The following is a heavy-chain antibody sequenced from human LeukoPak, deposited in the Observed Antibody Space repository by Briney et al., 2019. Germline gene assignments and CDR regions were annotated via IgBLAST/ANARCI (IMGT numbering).Heavy chain of an antibody. Sequence: SQTLSLTCTVSGGSISSGDYYWRWVRQPPGKGLEWIGYIYYSGSTYYNPSLESRVTISVDTSKNQFSLKLSSVTAADTAVYYCARGPPATVTRPNRGYNWFDPWGQGTLVTVSS. J-gene: IGHJ5*02. V-gene: IGHV4-30-4*08. D-gene: IGHD4-11*01. CDR3: ARGPPATVTRPNRGYNWFDP. CDR1: GGSISSGDYY. CDR2: IYYSGST.